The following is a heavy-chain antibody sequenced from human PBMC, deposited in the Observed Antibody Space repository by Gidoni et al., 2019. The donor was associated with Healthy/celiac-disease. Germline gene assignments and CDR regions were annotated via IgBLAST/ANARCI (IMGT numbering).Heavy chain of an antibody. CDR1: GFTFSSYS. D-gene: IGHD3-3*01. J-gene: IGHJ4*02. Sequence: EVQLVESGGGLVKPGGSLRLSCAAYGFTFSSYSMNWVRQAPGKGLEWVSSISSSSSYIYYADSGKGRFTIYRDNAKNSLYLQMNSLRAEDTAVYYCARVPFWTNWGQGTRVTVSS. CDR3: ARVPFWTN. V-gene: IGHV3-21*01. CDR2: ISSSSSYI.